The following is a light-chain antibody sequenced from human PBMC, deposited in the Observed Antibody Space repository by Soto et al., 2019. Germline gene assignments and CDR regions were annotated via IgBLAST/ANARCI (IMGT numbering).Light chain of an antibody. CDR1: QSISSSY. V-gene: IGKV3D-20*02. J-gene: IGKJ4*01. Sequence: EMVLTQSPGTLSLSPGERVTLSCLASQSISSSYLAWYQQKPGQAPRLLIYGASSRATGIPDRFSGSGSGTDFILTISRLEPEDFAVYYCQQRSKWPLTFGGGTKVDIK. CDR2: GAS. CDR3: QQRSKWPLT.